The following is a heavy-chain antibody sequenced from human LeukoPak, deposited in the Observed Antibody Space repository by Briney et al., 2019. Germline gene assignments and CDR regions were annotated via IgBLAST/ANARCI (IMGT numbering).Heavy chain of an antibody. CDR1: GGTFRGYA. J-gene: IGHJ3*02. CDR2: IIPIFGTA. Sequence: ASVKVSCKASGGTFRGYAISWVRQAPGQGLEWMGGIIPIFGTANYAQKFQGRVTITTDESTSTAYMELRSLRSDDTAVYYCARDSAGAFDIWGQGTMVTVSS. V-gene: IGHV1-69*05. D-gene: IGHD2-15*01. CDR3: ARDSAGAFDI.